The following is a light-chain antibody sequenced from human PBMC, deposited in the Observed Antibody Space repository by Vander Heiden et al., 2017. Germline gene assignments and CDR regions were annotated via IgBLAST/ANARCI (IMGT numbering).Light chain of an antibody. CDR3: HQYNSYSPST. V-gene: IGKV1-5*03. Sequence: DIQMTQSPSTLAASVGDRVTITCRPSQNINNWLAWYQQRPGKAPKLLIYKASTIESGVASRFSGSGSGTEFTLTISSLQPDDFATYYCHQYNSYSPSTFGQGTQVEIK. CDR2: KAS. J-gene: IGKJ1*01. CDR1: QNINNW.